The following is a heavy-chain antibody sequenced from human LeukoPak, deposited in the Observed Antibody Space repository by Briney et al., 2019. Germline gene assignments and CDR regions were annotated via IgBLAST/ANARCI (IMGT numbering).Heavy chain of an antibody. J-gene: IGHJ4*01. CDR2: IRYDGSNK. CDR3: ARYSSSSGGASYYLDY. CDR1: GFTFSSYG. V-gene: IGHV3-30*02. Sequence: GGSLRLSCAASGFTFSSYGMHWVRQAPGKGLEWVAFIRYDGSNKYYADSVKGRFTISRDNAKNTLFLQINGLRAEDTAVYYCARYSSSSGGASYYLDYWGHGTLVTVSS. D-gene: IGHD6-6*01.